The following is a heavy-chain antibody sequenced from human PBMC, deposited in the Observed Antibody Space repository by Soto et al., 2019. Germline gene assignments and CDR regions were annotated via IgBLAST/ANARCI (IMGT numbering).Heavy chain of an antibody. CDR1: GFRLSDYE. V-gene: IGHV3-11*01. Sequence: PGGSLRLSCAVSGFRLSDYEMSWIRQAPGKGPEWVSFISRSGDTIYYVDSVKGRFSISRDNAKNSVYLQVRSLRVEDTAAYFCAISSGWFEADAFDLLGQGTMVT. D-gene: IGHD3-22*01. J-gene: IGHJ3*01. CDR3: AISSGWFEADAFDL. CDR2: ISRSGDTI.